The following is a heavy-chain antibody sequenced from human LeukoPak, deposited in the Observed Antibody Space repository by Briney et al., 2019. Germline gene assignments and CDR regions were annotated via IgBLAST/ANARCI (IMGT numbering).Heavy chain of an antibody. D-gene: IGHD1-20*01. V-gene: IGHV4-34*01. CDR3: ASQSHYNWNDRIDY. Sequence: LRLSCAASGFTFSDYYISWIRQPPGKGLEWIGEINHSGSTNYNPSLKSRVTISVDTSKNQFSLKLSFVTAADTAVYYCASQSHYNWNDRIDYWGQGTLVTVSS. CDR2: INHSGST. J-gene: IGHJ4*02. CDR1: GFTFSDYY.